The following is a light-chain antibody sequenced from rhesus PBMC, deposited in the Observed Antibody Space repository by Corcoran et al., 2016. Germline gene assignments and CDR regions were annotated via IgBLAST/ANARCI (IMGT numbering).Light chain of an antibody. CDR3: LQDYSPPLT. CDR2: GAS. V-gene: IGKV1-94*01. CDR1: QGITKA. J-gene: IGKJ4*01. Sequence: DIQMTQSPSSLSASVGDRVTVTCRASQGITKALSWYQQKPGEAPLLLNSGASSLQTGVSSRFSGTRSGTDYTLTISSLQPEDVATYDCLQDYSPPLTFGGGTKVEIK.